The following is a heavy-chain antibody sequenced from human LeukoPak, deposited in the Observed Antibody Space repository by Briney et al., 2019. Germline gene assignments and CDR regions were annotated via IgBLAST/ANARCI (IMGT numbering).Heavy chain of an antibody. J-gene: IGHJ4*02. Sequence: GSLRLSCAASGFTVSSNYMSWIRQPPGKGLEWIGEINHSGSTNYNPSLKSRVTISVDTSKNQFSLKLSSVTAADTAVYYCARCPGYGGNSVYFDYCGQGTLVTVSS. CDR1: GFTVSSNY. CDR3: ARCPGYGGNSVYFDY. V-gene: IGHV4-34*01. CDR2: INHSGST. D-gene: IGHD4-23*01.